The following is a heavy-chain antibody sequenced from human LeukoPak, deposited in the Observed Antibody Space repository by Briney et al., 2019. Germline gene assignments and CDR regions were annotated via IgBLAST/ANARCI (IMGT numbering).Heavy chain of an antibody. D-gene: IGHD3-10*01. V-gene: IGHV4-4*07. Sequence: SETLSLTCTVSGGTISSHYWDWVRQPAGKGLNWIGRIYTTGTTNTKPSLKSRLTMSVDTSKNQFSLNLRSVIAADTAVYYCARQGYTASYYFLDYWSQGTLVTVSS. CDR2: IYTTGTT. CDR1: GGTISSHY. J-gene: IGHJ4*02. CDR3: ARQGYTASYYFLDY.